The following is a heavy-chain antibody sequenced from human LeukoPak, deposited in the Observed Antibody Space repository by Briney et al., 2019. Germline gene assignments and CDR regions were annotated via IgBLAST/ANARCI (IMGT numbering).Heavy chain of an antibody. CDR2: IKEDGSQK. Sequence: GGSLRLSCAASGFTFSSYWMSWVRQAPGKGLEWVANIKEDGSQKYYVDSVKGRFTISRDNAKNSLYLQMNSLRAEDTAVYYCARDLGIVATIRGFDYWGQGTLVTVSS. CDR3: ARDLGIVATIRGFDY. D-gene: IGHD5-12*01. CDR1: GFTFSSYW. V-gene: IGHV3-7*01. J-gene: IGHJ4*02.